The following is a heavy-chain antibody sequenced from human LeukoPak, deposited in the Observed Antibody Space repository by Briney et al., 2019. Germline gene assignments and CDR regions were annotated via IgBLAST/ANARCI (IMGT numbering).Heavy chain of an antibody. CDR2: VNRDGNEK. V-gene: IGHV3-7*03. J-gene: IGHJ3*02. CDR3: VRDDGNRTGSTYFDAFDI. Sequence: GGALRLSCVPPGYTFNRYWMIWVRQAPGKGLEWVANVNRDGNEKHYVDSVEGRFTISRDNAKNSLYLQMNSLRNEDTAVYYCVRDDGNRTGSTYFDAFDIWGRGTLATVSS. CDR1: GYTFNRYW. D-gene: IGHD3-9*01.